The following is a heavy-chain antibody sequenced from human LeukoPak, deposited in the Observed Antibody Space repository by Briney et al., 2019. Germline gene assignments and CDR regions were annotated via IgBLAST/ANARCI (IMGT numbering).Heavy chain of an antibody. CDR1: GFTFSSYG. Sequence: GGSLRLSCAASGFTFSSYGMHWVRQAPGKGLEWVAVISYDGSNKYYADSVKGRSTISRDNSKNTLYLQMNSLRAEDTAVYYCAKSFGYCSGGSCYHHFDYWGQGTLVTVSS. V-gene: IGHV3-30*18. CDR2: ISYDGSNK. D-gene: IGHD2-15*01. CDR3: AKSFGYCSGGSCYHHFDY. J-gene: IGHJ4*02.